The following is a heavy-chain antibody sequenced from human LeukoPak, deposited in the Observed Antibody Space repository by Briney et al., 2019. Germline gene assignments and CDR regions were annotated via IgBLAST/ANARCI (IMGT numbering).Heavy chain of an antibody. CDR3: ARRGRYYYDSSGYYFYFDY. CDR2: INHSGST. Sequence: PSETLSLTCAVDGGSFSGYYWSWIRQPPGKGLEWIGEINHSGSTNYNPSLKSRVTISVDTSKNQFSLKLSSVTAADTAVYYCARRGRYYYDSSGYYFYFDYWGQGTLVTVSS. V-gene: IGHV4-34*01. CDR1: GGSFSGYY. J-gene: IGHJ4*02. D-gene: IGHD3-22*01.